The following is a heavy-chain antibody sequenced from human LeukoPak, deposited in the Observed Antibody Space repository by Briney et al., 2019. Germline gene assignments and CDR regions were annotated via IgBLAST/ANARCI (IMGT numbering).Heavy chain of an antibody. Sequence: GGSLRLSCAASGFTFSDYYMSWIRQVPGKGLVWVSLINGDGSTTNYADFVKGRFTISRDNAKNTLPLQMNSLRVEDTAVYFCAKRGVVIRVILVGFHKEAYYFDSWGQGALVTVSS. D-gene: IGHD3-22*01. V-gene: IGHV3-74*01. CDR3: AKRGVVIRVILVGFHKEAYYFDS. CDR1: GFTFSDYY. CDR2: INGDGSTT. J-gene: IGHJ4*02.